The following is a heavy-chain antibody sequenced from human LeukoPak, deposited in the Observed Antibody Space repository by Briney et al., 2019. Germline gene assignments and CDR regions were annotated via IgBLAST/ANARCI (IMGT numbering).Heavy chain of an antibody. J-gene: IGHJ3*02. CDR1: GLTFSTYG. CDR2: I. CDR3: ARRSAAKDAFDI. V-gene: IGHV3-23*01. D-gene: IGHD6-25*01. Sequence: GGSLRLSCAASGLTFSTYGMSWVHQAPGKGLEWVSVIKGRFTISRDNSKNTLYLQMNSLRAEDTAVYYCARRSAAKDAFDIWGQGTMVTVSS.